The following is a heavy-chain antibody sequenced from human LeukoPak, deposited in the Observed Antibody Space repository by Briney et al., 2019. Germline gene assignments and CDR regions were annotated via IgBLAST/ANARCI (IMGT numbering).Heavy chain of an antibody. Sequence: HSGGSLRLSCAASGFTFSSYWMSWVRQAPGKGLEWVANIKQDGSEKYYADSVKGRFTISRDNSKNTLYLQMNSLRAEDTAVYYCAKDYYGSGSYYKFKGALTDVWGKGTTVTISS. D-gene: IGHD3-10*01. CDR2: IKQDGSEK. J-gene: IGHJ6*04. CDR1: GFTFSSYW. CDR3: AKDYYGSGSYYKFKGALTDV. V-gene: IGHV3-7*01.